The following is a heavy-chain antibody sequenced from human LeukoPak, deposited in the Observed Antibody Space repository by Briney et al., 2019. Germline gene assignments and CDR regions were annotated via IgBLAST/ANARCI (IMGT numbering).Heavy chain of an antibody. CDR1: GFTFSSYA. CDR3: AKEVAGTGKAFDC. V-gene: IGHV3-23*01. D-gene: IGHD6-19*01. J-gene: IGHJ4*02. CDR2: ISASGDST. Sequence: GGSLRLSCAASGFTFSSYAMSWVRQAPGKGLEWVSTISASGDSTYYAASVKGRFTISRDNSKNTLFLQMNSLRAEDTAVYYCAKEVAGTGKAFDCWGQGTQVTVSS.